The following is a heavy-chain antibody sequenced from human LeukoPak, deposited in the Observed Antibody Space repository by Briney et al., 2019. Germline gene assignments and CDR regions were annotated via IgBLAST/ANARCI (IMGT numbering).Heavy chain of an antibody. CDR3: AREWTTWGAFDI. CDR2: IYYTGST. D-gene: IGHD2/OR15-2a*01. J-gene: IGHJ3*02. Sequence: SETLSLTCTVTGGSISSRTYYWGWIRQPPGKGLEWIGSIYYTGSTFYNPSLKSRVTISVDTSKNQFSMKLSSVTAADAAVYFCAREWTTWGAFDIWGQGTMVTVSS. V-gene: IGHV4-39*07. CDR1: GGSISSRTYY.